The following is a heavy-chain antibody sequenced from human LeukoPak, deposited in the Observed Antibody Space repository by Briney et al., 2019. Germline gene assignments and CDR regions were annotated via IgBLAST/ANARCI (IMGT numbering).Heavy chain of an antibody. Sequence: ASVKVSCKASGGTFSSYAISWVRQAPGQGREWMGGIIPIFGTANYAQKFQGRVTITADESTSTAYMELSSLRSEDTAVYYCARSVLSDTAMAGRGGYYYYYMDVWGKGTTVTVSS. V-gene: IGHV1-69*13. CDR1: GGTFSSYA. J-gene: IGHJ6*03. D-gene: IGHD5-18*01. CDR2: IIPIFGTA. CDR3: ARSVLSDTAMAGRGGYYYYYMDV.